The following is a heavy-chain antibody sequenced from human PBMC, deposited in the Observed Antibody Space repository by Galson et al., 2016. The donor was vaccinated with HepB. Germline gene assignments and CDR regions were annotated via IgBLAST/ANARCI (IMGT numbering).Heavy chain of an antibody. D-gene: IGHD3-10*01. Sequence: SLRLSCAASGFTFSAYWMTWVRQAPGKGLEWVANIKQDGRETYYGDSVKGRFTISRDNAKNSLYLQMNSLRAEDTAVYYCTRVPTYYYNSGSYNNGFDPWGQGTLVTVSS. CDR3: TRVPTYYYNSGSYNNGFDP. CDR1: GFTFSAYW. CDR2: IKQDGRET. V-gene: IGHV3-7*01. J-gene: IGHJ5*02.